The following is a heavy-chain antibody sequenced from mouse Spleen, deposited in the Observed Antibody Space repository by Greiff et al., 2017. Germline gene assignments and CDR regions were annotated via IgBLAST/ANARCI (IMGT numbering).Heavy chain of an antibody. CDR3: ARSDGKDFDY. V-gene: IGHV1-59*01. J-gene: IGHJ2*01. Sequence: QVQLQQSGAELVRPGTSVKLSCKASGYTFTSYWMHWVKQRPGQGLEWIGVIDPSDSYTNYNQKFKGKATLTVDTSSSTAYMQLSSLTSEDSAVYYCARSDGKDFDYWGQGTTLTVSS. D-gene: IGHD2-1*01. CDR2: IDPSDSYT. CDR1: GYTFTSYW.